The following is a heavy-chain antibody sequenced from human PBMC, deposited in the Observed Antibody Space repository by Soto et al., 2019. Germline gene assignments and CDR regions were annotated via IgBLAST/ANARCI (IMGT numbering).Heavy chain of an antibody. J-gene: IGHJ5*02. CDR3: AREDYCSSTSCYTQWLVRWFDP. CDR2: IDPSDSYT. CDR1: GYSFTSYW. D-gene: IGHD2-2*02. Sequence: EVQLVQSGAEVKKPGESLRISCKGSGYSFTSYWISWVRQMPGKGLEWMGRIDPSDSYTNYSPSFQGHVTISADKSISTAYLQWSSLKASDTAMYYCAREDYCSSTSCYTQWLVRWFDPWGQGTLVTVSS. V-gene: IGHV5-10-1*03.